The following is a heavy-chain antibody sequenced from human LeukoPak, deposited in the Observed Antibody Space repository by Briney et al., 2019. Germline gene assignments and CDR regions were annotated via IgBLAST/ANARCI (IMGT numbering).Heavy chain of an antibody. D-gene: IGHD6-19*01. J-gene: IGHJ3*02. CDR1: GFTFSSYA. CDR2: ISSNGGST. CDR3: ARGHISSGWYGGAFDI. V-gene: IGHV3-64*01. Sequence: GGSLGLSCAASGFTFSSYAMHWVRQAPGKGLEYVSAISSNGGSTYYANSVKGRFTISRDNSKNTLYLQMGSLRAEDMAVYYCARGHISSGWYGGAFDIWGQGTMVTVSS.